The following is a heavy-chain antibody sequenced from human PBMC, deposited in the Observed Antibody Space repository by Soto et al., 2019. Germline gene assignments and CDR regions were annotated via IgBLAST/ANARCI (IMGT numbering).Heavy chain of an antibody. J-gene: IGHJ3*02. D-gene: IGHD4-17*01. V-gene: IGHV1-18*01. CDR2: ISAYNGNT. CDR1: GYTFTSYG. Sequence: ASVKVSCKASGYTFTSYGISWVRQAPGQGLEWMGWISAYNGNTNYAQKLQGRDTMSTETSTGTAYMELRSLRSDDTAVYYCASVTINDYGDFPDAFDIWGQGTMVTVSS. CDR3: ASVTINDYGDFPDAFDI.